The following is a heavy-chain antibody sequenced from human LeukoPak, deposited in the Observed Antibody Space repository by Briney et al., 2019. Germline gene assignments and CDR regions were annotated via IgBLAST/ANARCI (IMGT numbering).Heavy chain of an antibody. D-gene: IGHD6-13*01. J-gene: IGHJ4*02. V-gene: IGHV1-18*01. Sequence: GASVKVSCKXSGYTFTSYGISWVRQAPGQGLEWMGWISAYNGNTNYAQKLQGRVTMTTDTSTSTAYMELRSLRSDDTAVYYCARAARYSSSEGSGYWGQGTLVTVSS. CDR2: ISAYNGNT. CDR1: GYTFTSYG. CDR3: ARAARYSSSEGSGY.